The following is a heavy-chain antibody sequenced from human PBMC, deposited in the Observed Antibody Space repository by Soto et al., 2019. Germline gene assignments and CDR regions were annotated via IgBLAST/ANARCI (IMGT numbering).Heavy chain of an antibody. J-gene: IGHJ4*02. CDR2: IDPSDSQT. CDR1: GYSFAGYW. V-gene: IGHV5-10-1*01. Sequence: LGESLKISCKGSGYSFAGYWITWVRQKPGKVLEWMGRIDPSDSQTYYSPSFRGHVTISVTKSITTVFLQWSSLRASDTAMYYCARQIYDSDTGPNFQYYFDSWGQAXPLTVSS. D-gene: IGHD3-22*01. CDR3: ARQIYDSDTGPNFQYYFDS.